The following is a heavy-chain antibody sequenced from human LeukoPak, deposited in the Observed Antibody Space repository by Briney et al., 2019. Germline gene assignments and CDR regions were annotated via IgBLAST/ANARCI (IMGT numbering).Heavy chain of an antibody. CDR1: GGSFSGYY. CDR2: INHSGST. CDR3: ARQSYRYEVDY. J-gene: IGHJ4*02. V-gene: IGHV4-34*01. D-gene: IGHD1-1*01. Sequence: PSETLSLTCADYGGSFSGYYWSWIRQPPGKGLEWIGEINHSGSTNYNPSLKSRVTISVDTSKNQFSLKLSSVTAADTAVYYCARQSYRYEVDYWGQGTLVTVSS.